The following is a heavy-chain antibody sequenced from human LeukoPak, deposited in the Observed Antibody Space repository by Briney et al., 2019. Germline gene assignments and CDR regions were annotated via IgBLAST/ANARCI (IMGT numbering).Heavy chain of an antibody. CDR1: GFTFSSYS. CDR2: ISSSSSTI. D-gene: IGHD6-19*01. Sequence: GGSLRLSCAASGFTFSSYSMNWVRQAPGKGLEWVSYISSSSSTIYYADSVKGRFTISRDNAKNSLYLQMNSLRAEDTAVYYCARDLDSGLGYWGQGTLVTVSS. V-gene: IGHV3-48*01. J-gene: IGHJ4*02. CDR3: ARDLDSGLGY.